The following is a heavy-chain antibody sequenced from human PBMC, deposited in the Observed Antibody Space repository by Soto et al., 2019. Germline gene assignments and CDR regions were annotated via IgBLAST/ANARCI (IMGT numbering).Heavy chain of an antibody. V-gene: IGHV1-18*01. J-gene: IGHJ6*03. Sequence: ASVTVSCQASGYTFTSYGIIWVRQAPGQGLEWMGWISAYNGNTNYAKKLQGRVTMTTDTSTGTAYMELRSLRSDDTAVYYCARGIRSSRHTTYYYYYYMDVWGKGTAVTVSS. D-gene: IGHD2-2*01. CDR3: ARGIRSSRHTTYYYYYYMDV. CDR2: ISAYNGNT. CDR1: GYTFTSYG.